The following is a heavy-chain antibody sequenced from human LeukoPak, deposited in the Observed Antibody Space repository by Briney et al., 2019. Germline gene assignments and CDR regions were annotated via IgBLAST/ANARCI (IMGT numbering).Heavy chain of an antibody. CDR3: AKPARTDYADY. V-gene: IGHV3-23*01. CDR1: GFTFSSYA. Sequence: GGSLRLSCAASGFTFSSYAMSWVRQAPGKGLEWVSSISGTGGSTNYADSVKGRFTISRDNSKNTLYLQMNSLRAADTAVYYCAKPARTDYADYWGQGTLVTVSS. J-gene: IGHJ4*02. D-gene: IGHD1-14*01. CDR2: ISGTGGST.